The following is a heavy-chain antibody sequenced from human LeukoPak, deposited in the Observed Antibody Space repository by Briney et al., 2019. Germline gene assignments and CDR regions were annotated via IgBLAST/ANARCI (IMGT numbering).Heavy chain of an antibody. CDR3: AKERLGMTRAFDY. CDR1: GFTFSSYG. V-gene: IGHV3-30*18. D-gene: IGHD7-27*01. CDR2: ISYDGSNK. J-gene: IGHJ4*02. Sequence: GRSLRLSCAASGFTFSSYGMHWVRQAPGKGLEWVAVISYDGSNKYYADSVKGGFTISKNNPNNTLYLQMNSLRAEDTAVYYCAKERLGMTRAFDYWGQGTLVTVSS.